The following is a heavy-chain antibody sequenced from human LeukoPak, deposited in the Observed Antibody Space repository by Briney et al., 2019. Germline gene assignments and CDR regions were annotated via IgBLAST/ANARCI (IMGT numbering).Heavy chain of an antibody. D-gene: IGHD5-18*01. Sequence: ASVKVSCTASGYTFTVYYVHWVRQAPGQGLEWMGWISPNSGGTNYEQKFQGRVTMTRDSSVSTVYMELSRLTSGDTAIYYCARGSIGGNRYGPSNFYYYMDVWGKGTTVTVS. V-gene: IGHV1-2*02. CDR3: ARGSIGGNRYGPSNFYYYMDV. CDR1: GYTFTVYY. J-gene: IGHJ6*03. CDR2: ISPNSGGT.